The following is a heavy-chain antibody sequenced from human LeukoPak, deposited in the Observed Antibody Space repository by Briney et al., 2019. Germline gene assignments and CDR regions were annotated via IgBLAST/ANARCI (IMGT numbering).Heavy chain of an antibody. J-gene: IGHJ6*03. Sequence: PGGSLRLSCAVSGFTVSSTYMSWVRQAPGKGLEWVSVIYSGGNTNYPDSVKGRFTVSRDNSKNTLYLQMNSLRAEDTAVYYCAKSSIELYYYYMDVWGKGTTVTVSS. V-gene: IGHV3-53*01. CDR1: GFTVSSTY. CDR2: IYSGGNT. CDR3: AKSSIELYYYYMDV. D-gene: IGHD1-7*01.